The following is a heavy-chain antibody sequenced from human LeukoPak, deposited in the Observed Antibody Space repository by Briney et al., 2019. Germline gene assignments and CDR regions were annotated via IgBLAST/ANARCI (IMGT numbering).Heavy chain of an antibody. V-gene: IGHV3-23*01. CDR2: ISGRSGST. J-gene: IGHJ4*02. Sequence: PGGTLRLSCAASGFTFSSYGMSWVRQAPGKGLEWVSAISGRSGSTYYADSVKGRFTISRDNSKNTLYLQMNSLRAEDTAVYYCARSQGAFDYWGQGTLVTVSS. CDR3: ARSQGAFDY. CDR1: GFTFSSYG.